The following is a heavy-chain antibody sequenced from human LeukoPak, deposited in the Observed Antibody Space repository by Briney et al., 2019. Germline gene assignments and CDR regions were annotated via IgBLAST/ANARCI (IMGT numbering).Heavy chain of an antibody. V-gene: IGHV1-2*02. Sequence: ASVKVSCKASGYTFTGYYMHWVRQAPGQGLEWMGWINPNSGGTNYAQKFQGRVTMTRDTSISTAYMELSRLRSDDTAVYYCARSEASLWPFFGEPYWGQGTLVTVSS. CDR3: ARSEASLWPFFGEPY. CDR1: GYTFTGYY. J-gene: IGHJ4*02. D-gene: IGHD3-10*01. CDR2: INPNSGGT.